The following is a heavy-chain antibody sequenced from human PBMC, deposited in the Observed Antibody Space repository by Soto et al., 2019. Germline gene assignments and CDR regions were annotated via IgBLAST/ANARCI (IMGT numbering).Heavy chain of an antibody. J-gene: IGHJ4*02. CDR3: SKIVSRFFYDSTGYYPFDY. CDR1: GFTFSSYS. CDR2: ISSSSSYI. V-gene: IGHV3-21*04. D-gene: IGHD3-22*01. Sequence: PGGSLRLSCAASGFTFSSYSMNWVRQAPGKGLEWVSSISSSSSYIYYADSVKGRFTISRDKAKNSMYLQMNSLRAEDMAVYYCSKIVSRFFYDSTGYYPFDYWGQGTLVRVYS.